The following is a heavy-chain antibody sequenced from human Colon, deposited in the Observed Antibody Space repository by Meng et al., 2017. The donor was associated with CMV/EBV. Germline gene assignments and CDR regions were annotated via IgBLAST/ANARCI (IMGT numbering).Heavy chain of an antibody. CDR1: GFTFSSYA. D-gene: IGHD5-18*01. Sequence: CAASGFTFSSYAMSWVRQAPGKGLEWVSGFGIIGGRTSYADSVKGRFTISRDNSNLYLQMTSLRAEDTAVYYCAKDPAGFSYGKADYWGQGTLVTVSS. J-gene: IGHJ4*02. CDR3: AKDPAGFSYGKADY. CDR2: FGIIGGRT. V-gene: IGHV3-23*01.